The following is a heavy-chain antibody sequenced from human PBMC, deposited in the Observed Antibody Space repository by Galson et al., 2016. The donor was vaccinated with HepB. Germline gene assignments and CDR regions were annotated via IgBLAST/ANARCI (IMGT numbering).Heavy chain of an antibody. CDR2: IHNNGVT. CDR3: AIFGT. Sequence: SLRLSCAASGFSVSSRYITWVRQAPGKGLEWVSIIHNNGVTHYADSVKGRFTISRDNSKNTVYFQMNSLRDEDTAVYYCAIFGTWGQGTLVTVSP. J-gene: IGHJ4*02. D-gene: IGHD3-3*01. V-gene: IGHV3-53*01. CDR1: GFSVSSRY.